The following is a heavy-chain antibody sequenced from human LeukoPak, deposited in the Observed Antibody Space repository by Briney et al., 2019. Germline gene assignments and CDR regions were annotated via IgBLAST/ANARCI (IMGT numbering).Heavy chain of an antibody. J-gene: IGHJ4*01. V-gene: IGHV4-39*01. Sequence: SETLSLTCSVSAGSISNGDYYWGWIRQAPGKGLEWIGCIFYGESTHYNPSLKSRATISVDTSKNQFSLKLTSVTAADAAIYYCARQLPTAAADTRGYFDYWAQGTVVTVSS. CDR1: AGSISNGDYY. CDR2: IFYGEST. CDR3: ARQLPTAAADTRGYFDY. D-gene: IGHD6-25*01.